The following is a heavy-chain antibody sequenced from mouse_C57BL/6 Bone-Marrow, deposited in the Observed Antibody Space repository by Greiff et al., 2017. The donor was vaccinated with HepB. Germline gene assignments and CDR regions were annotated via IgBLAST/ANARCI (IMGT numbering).Heavy chain of an antibody. CDR2: SRNKANDYTT. V-gene: IGHV7-1*01. J-gene: IGHJ4*01. CDR3: ARDAGGYDEDYAMDY. CDR1: GFTFSDFY. Sequence: EVKLMESGGGLVQSGRSLRLSCATSGFTFSDFYMEWVRQAPGKGLEWIAASRNKANDYTTEYSASVKGRFIVSRDTSQSILYLQMNALRAEDTAIYYCARDAGGYDEDYAMDYWGQGTSVTVSS. D-gene: IGHD2-2*01.